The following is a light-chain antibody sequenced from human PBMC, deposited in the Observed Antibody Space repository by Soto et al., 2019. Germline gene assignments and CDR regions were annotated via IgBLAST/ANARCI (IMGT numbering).Light chain of an antibody. J-gene: IGKJ1*01. Sequence: EIVVTQSPATLSVSPGERATLSCRASQSVSSNLAWYQQKPGQAPRLLIYGASTRATGIPARFSGSGSGTEFNLTISSLQSEDFAVYYCQQYNNWPPPFGQGTKVEVK. CDR2: GAS. CDR3: QQYNNWPPP. CDR1: QSVSSN. V-gene: IGKV3-15*01.